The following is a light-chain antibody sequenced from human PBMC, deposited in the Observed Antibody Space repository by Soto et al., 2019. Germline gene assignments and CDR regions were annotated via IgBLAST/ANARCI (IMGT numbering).Light chain of an antibody. V-gene: IGLV1-36*01. Sequence: QPVLTQPPSVSAAPRQRVTISCSGSSSNIGNNAVNWYQQLPGKAPKLLIYYDDLLPSGVSDRFSGSKSGTSASLAISGLQSEDVADYYCAAWDDSLNGVVFGGGTKLTVL. CDR1: SSNIGNNA. J-gene: IGLJ2*01. CDR2: YDD. CDR3: AAWDDSLNGVV.